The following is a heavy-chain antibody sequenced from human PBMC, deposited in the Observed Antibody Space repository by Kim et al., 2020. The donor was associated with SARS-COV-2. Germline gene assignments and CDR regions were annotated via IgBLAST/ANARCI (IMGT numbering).Heavy chain of an antibody. CDR3: AKGELRLDYYYGMDV. D-gene: IGHD1-26*01. V-gene: IGHV3-43*01. Sequence: DSVKGRFTISRDNSKNSLYLQMNSLRTEDTALYYCAKGELRLDYYYGMDVWGQGTTVTVSS. J-gene: IGHJ6*02.